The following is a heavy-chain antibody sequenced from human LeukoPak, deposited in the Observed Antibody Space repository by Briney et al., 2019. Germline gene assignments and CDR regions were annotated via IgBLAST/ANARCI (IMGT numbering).Heavy chain of an antibody. CDR2: IWYDGSNR. Sequence: GRSLRLSCAASGFTFSSFGMHWVGQAPGKGLEWVAVIWYDGSNRYYADSVKGRFTISRDNSKSTLYLQMSSLSAEDTAVYYCAREFPPVVKYRFDYWGQGTLVTVSS. D-gene: IGHD3-22*01. V-gene: IGHV3-33*01. CDR1: GFTFSSFG. J-gene: IGHJ4*02. CDR3: AREFPPVVKYRFDY.